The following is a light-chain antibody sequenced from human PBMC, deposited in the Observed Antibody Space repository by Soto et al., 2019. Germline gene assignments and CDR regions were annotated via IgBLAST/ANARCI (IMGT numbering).Light chain of an antibody. CDR3: QQYNSSPLT. J-gene: IGKJ4*01. Sequence: DIQKTQSPSTLSASVGDRATITCRASQSISSWLAWYQQKPGKAPKLLIYKASSLESGVPSRFSGSGSGTEFTLTLSSLQPDDFATYYCQQYNSSPLTFGGGTKVEIK. V-gene: IGKV1-5*03. CDR2: KAS. CDR1: QSISSW.